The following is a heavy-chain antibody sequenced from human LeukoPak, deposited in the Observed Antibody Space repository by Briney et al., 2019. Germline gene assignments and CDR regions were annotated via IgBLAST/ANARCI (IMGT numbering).Heavy chain of an antibody. CDR2: VNHSGRT. D-gene: IGHD3-10*01. CDR3: ARYHYYGSGSYFRSTYYYYMDV. J-gene: IGHJ6*03. CDR1: GGSFSDYW. V-gene: IGHV4-34*01. Sequence: SETLSLTCAVYGGSFSDYWWTWIRQSPGKGLEWIGEVNHSGRTNYNPSLKSRVSISVDRSKKQFSLKLSSVTAADTAVYYCARYHYYGSGSYFRSTYYYYMDVWGKGTTVTISS.